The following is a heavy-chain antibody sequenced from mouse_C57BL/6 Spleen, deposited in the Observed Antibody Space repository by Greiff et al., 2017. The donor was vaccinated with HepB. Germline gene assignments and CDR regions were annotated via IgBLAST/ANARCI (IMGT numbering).Heavy chain of an antibody. Sequence: DVKLQESGGGLVKPGGSLKLSCAASGFTFSSYAMSWVRQTPEKRLEWVATISDGGSYTYYPDNVKGRFTISRDNAKNNLYLQMSHLKSEDTAMYYCARDGYDDYFDYWGQGTTLTVSS. CDR1: GFTFSSYA. CDR3: ARDGYDDYFDY. CDR2: ISDGGSYT. J-gene: IGHJ2*01. D-gene: IGHD2-2*01. V-gene: IGHV5-4*01.